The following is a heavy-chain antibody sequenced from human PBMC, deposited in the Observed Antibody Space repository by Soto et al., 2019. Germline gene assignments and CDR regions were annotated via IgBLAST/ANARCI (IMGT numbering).Heavy chain of an antibody. CDR1: GGSISSYY. D-gene: IGHD3-10*01. CDR2: IYYSGST. Sequence: QVQLQESGPGLVKPSETLSLTCTVSGGSISSYYWSWIRQPPGKGLEWIGYIYYSGSTNYNPSLKSRVTISVDTSKNQFSLKLSSVTAADTAVYYCARLWAWFGDYWGQGTLVTVSS. CDR3: ARLWAWFGDY. J-gene: IGHJ4*02. V-gene: IGHV4-59*08.